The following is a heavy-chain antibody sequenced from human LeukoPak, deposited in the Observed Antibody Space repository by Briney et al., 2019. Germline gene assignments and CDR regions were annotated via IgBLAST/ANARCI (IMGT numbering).Heavy chain of an antibody. J-gene: IGHJ5*02. V-gene: IGHV4-4*02. D-gene: IGHD2-2*01. CDR1: GGSISSSNW. Sequence: PSGTLSLTCAVSGGSISSSNWWSWVRQPPGKGLEWIGEIYHSGSTNYNASLKSRVTISVDKSKNQFSLKLSSVTAADTAVYYCARGVGYCSSTSCQSRRFDPWGQGTLVTVSS. CDR3: ARGVGYCSSTSCQSRRFDP. CDR2: IYHSGST.